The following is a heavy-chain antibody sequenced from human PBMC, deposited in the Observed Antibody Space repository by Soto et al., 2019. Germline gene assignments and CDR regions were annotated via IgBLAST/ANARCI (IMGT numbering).Heavy chain of an antibody. J-gene: IGHJ4*02. V-gene: IGHV1-69*13. CDR3: ASTGPLAVLRL. CDR1: GGTFSSYA. CDR2: IIPIFGTA. D-gene: IGHD3-3*01. Sequence: SVKVSCKSSGGTFSSYAISWVRQAPGQGLEWMGGIIPIFGTANYAQKFQGRVTITADESTSTAYMELSSLRSEDTAVYYCASTGPLAVLRLWGQGTLVTVSS.